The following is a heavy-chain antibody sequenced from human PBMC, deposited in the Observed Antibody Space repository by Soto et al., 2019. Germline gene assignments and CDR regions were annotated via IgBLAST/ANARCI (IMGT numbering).Heavy chain of an antibody. CDR1: GGTFSSYT. Sequence: QVQLVQSGAEVKKPGSSVQVSCKASGGTFSSYTFNWVRQAPGQGLEWMGRIIPIVAIANYAQKFQGRVTITADKSTHTAYMDLSSLRSEDTAVYYGAMGRPWEDYYGMDVWGQGTTVTVSS. D-gene: IGHD1-26*01. CDR3: AMGRPWEDYYGMDV. CDR2: IIPIVAIA. J-gene: IGHJ6*02. V-gene: IGHV1-69*02.